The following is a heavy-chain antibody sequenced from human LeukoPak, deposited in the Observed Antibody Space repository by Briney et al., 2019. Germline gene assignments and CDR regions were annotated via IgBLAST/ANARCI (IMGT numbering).Heavy chain of an antibody. D-gene: IGHD3-22*01. CDR3: AKGKYYYDSSGYYRFDY. Sequence: GGSLRLSCAASGFTFSSYAMHWVRQAPGKGLEWVAFIRYDGSNKYYADSVKGRFTISRDNSKNTLYLQMNSLRAEDTAVYYCAKGKYYYDSSGYYRFDYWGQGTLVTVSS. J-gene: IGHJ4*02. V-gene: IGHV3-30*02. CDR2: IRYDGSNK. CDR1: GFTFSSYA.